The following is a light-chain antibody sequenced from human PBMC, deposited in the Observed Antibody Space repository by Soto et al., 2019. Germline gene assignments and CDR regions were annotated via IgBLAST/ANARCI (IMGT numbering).Light chain of an antibody. CDR3: SSYAGSNNVV. Sequence: QSVLTQPPSASGSPGQSVTISCTGTSSDVGGYNYVSWYQQHPGKAPKLMIYEVSKRPSGVPDRFSGSKSGNTASLTVSRLQAEDEADYCCSSYAGSNNVVFGGGTKVTVL. V-gene: IGLV2-8*01. J-gene: IGLJ2*01. CDR1: SSDVGGYNY. CDR2: EVS.